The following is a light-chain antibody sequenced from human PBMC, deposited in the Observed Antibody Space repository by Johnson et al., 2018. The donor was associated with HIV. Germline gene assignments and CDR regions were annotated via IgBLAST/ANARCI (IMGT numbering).Light chain of an antibody. CDR2: DNN. CDR3: GTWDYTLKTGF. CDR1: SSDMGNYA. V-gene: IGLV1-51*01. Sequence: QSVQTQPPSVSAAPGQKVTISCSGSSSDMGNYAVSWYQQLPGTAPKLLIYDNNKRPSGIPDRFSGSKSGTSATLGITGLQTADEADYYCGTWDYTLKTGFFGTGTKVTVL. J-gene: IGLJ1*01.